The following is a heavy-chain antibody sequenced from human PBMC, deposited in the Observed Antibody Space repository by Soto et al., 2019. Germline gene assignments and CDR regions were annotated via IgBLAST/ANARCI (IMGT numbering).Heavy chain of an antibody. CDR3: AREIVEDSSGYFTTFDY. D-gene: IGHD3-22*01. V-gene: IGHV4-59*01. Sequence: SEPLSLPCTVFDGSIISYDWSWIRQPPGKGLEWIGHIYYSGSTNYNPSLKSRVTTSVDTSKNQFSLKLTSVTAADTAVYYCAREIVEDSSGYFTTFDYWGRGTLVTVSS. CDR1: DGSIISYD. J-gene: IGHJ4*02. CDR2: IYYSGST.